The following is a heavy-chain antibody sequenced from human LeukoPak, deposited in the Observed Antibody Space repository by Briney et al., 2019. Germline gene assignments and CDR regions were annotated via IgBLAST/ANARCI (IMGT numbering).Heavy chain of an antibody. D-gene: IGHD7-27*01. CDR3: RGNWGFFDY. CDR2: IYYSGST. V-gene: IGHV4-59*01. CDR1: GGSISSYY. Sequence: SETLSLTCTVSGGSISSYYWSWIRQPPGKGLEWIGYIYYSGSTKYNPSLKSRVTISVDTSKNQFSLKLTSVTAADTAVYARRGNWGFFDYWGQGTMVTVSS. J-gene: IGHJ4*03.